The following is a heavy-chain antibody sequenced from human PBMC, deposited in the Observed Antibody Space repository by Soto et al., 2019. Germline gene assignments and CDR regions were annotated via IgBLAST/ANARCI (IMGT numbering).Heavy chain of an antibody. D-gene: IGHD3-16*01. Sequence: QVQLVQSGAEVKKPGASVKVSCKASGYTFTSYYMHWVRQAPGQGLEWMGIINPSGGSTSYAKKYQGRVTMTRDTSTSTVYMELSSLRSKDTAVYYCAREPWGEYGMDVWGQGTTVTVSS. J-gene: IGHJ6*02. CDR2: INPSGGST. CDR3: AREPWGEYGMDV. V-gene: IGHV1-46*01. CDR1: GYTFTSYY.